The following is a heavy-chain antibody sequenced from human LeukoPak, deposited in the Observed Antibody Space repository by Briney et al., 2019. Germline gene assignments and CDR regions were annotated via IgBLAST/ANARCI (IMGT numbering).Heavy chain of an antibody. Sequence: SETLSLTCVVSGGSLISTDHHWGWIRQPPGKGLEWIGSMSHSGTTYYNPSLMSRVTMSVDTSKNYFSLQLSSVTAADTAVYFCASDWAPGQGRMFDHWGQGTLVTVSS. CDR3: ASDWAPGQGRMFDH. D-gene: IGHD3-16*01. CDR1: GGSLISTDHH. V-gene: IGHV4-39*07. CDR2: MSHSGTT. J-gene: IGHJ4*02.